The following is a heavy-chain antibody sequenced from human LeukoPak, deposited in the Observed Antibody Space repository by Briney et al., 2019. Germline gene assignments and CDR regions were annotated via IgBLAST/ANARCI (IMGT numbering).Heavy chain of an antibody. V-gene: IGHV3-21*01. CDR2: ISSSSSYI. J-gene: IGHJ4*02. D-gene: IGHD4-17*01. Sequence: RGSLRLSRAASGFTFSSYSMNWVRQAPGKRLEWVSSISSSSSYIYYADSVKGRFTISRDNAKNSLYLQMNSLRAEDTAVYYCASSDYGFVRTVRYSGQGALVTVSS. CDR3: ASSDYGFVRTVRY. CDR1: GFTFSSYS.